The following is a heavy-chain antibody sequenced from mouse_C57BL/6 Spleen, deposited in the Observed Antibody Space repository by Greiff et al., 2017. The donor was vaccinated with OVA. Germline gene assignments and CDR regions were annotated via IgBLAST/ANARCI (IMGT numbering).Heavy chain of an antibody. J-gene: IGHJ1*03. V-gene: IGHV5-6*01. CDR2: ISSGGSYT. CDR1: GFTFSSYG. D-gene: IGHD2-3*01. Sequence: EVQGVESGGDLVKPGGSLKLSCAASGFTFSSYGMSWVRQTPDKRLEWIATISSGGSYTYYPDSVKGRFTISRDNAKNTLYLQMSSLKSEDTAMYYCARHSLSMMFTPFDVWGTGTTVTVSS. CDR3: ARHSLSMMFTPFDV.